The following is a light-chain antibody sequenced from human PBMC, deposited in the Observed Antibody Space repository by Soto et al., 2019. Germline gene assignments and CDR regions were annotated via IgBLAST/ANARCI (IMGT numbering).Light chain of an antibody. Sequence: EVVMTQSPATLSVSPGERVTLSCRASESVPRKLAWYQQKPGQVTSLLFYYASTRATGVPDRFTGSGSVTEFNLTISSLQSADFGVYYCQHYSNWPPTVGPGNKVEIK. CDR3: QHYSNWPPT. CDR1: ESVPRK. CDR2: YAS. J-gene: IGKJ3*01. V-gene: IGKV3-15*01.